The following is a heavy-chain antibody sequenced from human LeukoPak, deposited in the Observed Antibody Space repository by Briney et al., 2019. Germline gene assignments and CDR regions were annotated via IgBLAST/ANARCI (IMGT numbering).Heavy chain of an antibody. D-gene: IGHD2-8*01. Sequence: GGSLRLSCAGSGFTFSSYGMHWVRQAPGKGLEWVAFIRYDGSNKYYADSVKGRFTISRDNAKNSLYLQMNSLRAEDTAVYYCARGYCTNGVCSGPIDYWGQGTLVTVSS. CDR3: ARGYCTNGVCSGPIDY. CDR2: IRYDGSNK. V-gene: IGHV3-30*02. J-gene: IGHJ4*02. CDR1: GFTFSSYG.